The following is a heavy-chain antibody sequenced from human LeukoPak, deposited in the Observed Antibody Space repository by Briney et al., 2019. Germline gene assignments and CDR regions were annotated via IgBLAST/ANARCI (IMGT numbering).Heavy chain of an antibody. Sequence: PGGSLRLSCAASGFTFSSYAMSWVRQAPGKGLEWVSAISGSGGSTYYVDSVKGRFTISRDNAKNSLYLQMNSLRGDDTAVYYCARDLSDSSGYRNFYYYYMEVWGKGTTVTISS. J-gene: IGHJ6*03. V-gene: IGHV3-23*01. CDR2: ISGSGGST. CDR3: ARDLSDSSGYRNFYYYYMEV. D-gene: IGHD3-22*01. CDR1: GFTFSSYA.